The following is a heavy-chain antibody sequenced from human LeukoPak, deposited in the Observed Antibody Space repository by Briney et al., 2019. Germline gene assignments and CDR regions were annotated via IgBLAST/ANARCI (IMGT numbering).Heavy chain of an antibody. J-gene: IGHJ3*01. CDR2: IYYSGST. Sequence: SENLSLTCTVSGGSISSYYWSWIRQPPGKGLEWIGYIYYSGSTNYNPSLKSRVTISVDTSKNQFSLKLSSVTAADTAVYYCARDNYDSSGYYEHALDLWGQGTMVTVSS. CDR3: ARDNYDSSGYYEHALDL. CDR1: GGSISSYY. D-gene: IGHD3-22*01. V-gene: IGHV4-59*01.